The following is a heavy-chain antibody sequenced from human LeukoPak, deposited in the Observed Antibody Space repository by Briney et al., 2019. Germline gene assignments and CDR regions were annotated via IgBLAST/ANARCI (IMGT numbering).Heavy chain of an antibody. V-gene: IGHV3-48*01. CDR2: ISSSSSTI. CDR3: ARSGVGGSYYNYYYYYYYMDV. Sequence: GGSLRLSCAASGFTFSGYSMSWVRQAPGKGLEWVSYISSSSSTIYYADSVKGRFTISRDNAKNSLYLQMNSLRAEDTAVYYCARSGVGGSYYNYYYYYYYMDVWGKGTTVTVSS. J-gene: IGHJ6*03. D-gene: IGHD1-26*01. CDR1: GFTFSGYS.